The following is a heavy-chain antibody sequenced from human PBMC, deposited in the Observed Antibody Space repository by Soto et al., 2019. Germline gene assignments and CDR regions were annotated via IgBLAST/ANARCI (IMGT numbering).Heavy chain of an antibody. V-gene: IGHV3-33*01. CDR3: ARDPFYDSSGSYGMDV. CDR2: IWYDGSNK. Sequence: LRLSCAASGFTFSSYGMHWVRQAPGKGLEWVAVIWYDGSNKYYADSVKGRFTISRDNSKNTLYLQMNSLRAEDTAVYYCARDPFYDSSGSYGMDVWGQGTTVTVSS. CDR1: GFTFSSYG. J-gene: IGHJ6*02. D-gene: IGHD3-22*01.